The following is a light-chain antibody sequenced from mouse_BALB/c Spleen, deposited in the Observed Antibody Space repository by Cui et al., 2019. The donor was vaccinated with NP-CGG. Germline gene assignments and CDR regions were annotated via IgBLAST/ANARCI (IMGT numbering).Light chain of an antibody. CDR1: TGAVTTSNY. J-gene: IGLJ1*01. CDR2: GTN. CDR3: ALWYSNNWV. Sequence: QAVVTQESALTTSPGETVTLTCRSSTGAVTTSNYANWVQEKPDHLFTGLIGGTNNRPPGVPARFSGSLIGDKAALIITGAQTEDEAIYFCALWYSNNWVFGGGTKLTVL. V-gene: IGLV1*01.